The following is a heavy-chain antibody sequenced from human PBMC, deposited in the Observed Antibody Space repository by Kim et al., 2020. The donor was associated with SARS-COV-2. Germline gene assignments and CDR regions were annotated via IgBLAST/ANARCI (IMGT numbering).Heavy chain of an antibody. D-gene: IGHD3-10*01. CDR3: ARAGYYGSGSYYSH. J-gene: IGHJ4*02. Sequence: YNPSLKSRVTISVDTSKNQFSLKLSSVTAADTAVYYCARAGYYGSGSYYSHWGQGTLVTVSS. V-gene: IGHV4-34*01.